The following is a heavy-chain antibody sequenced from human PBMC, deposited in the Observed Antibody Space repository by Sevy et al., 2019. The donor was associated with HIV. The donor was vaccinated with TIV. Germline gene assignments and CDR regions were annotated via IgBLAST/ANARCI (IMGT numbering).Heavy chain of an antibody. J-gene: IGHJ4*02. V-gene: IGHV3-7*01. D-gene: IGHD6-13*01. CDR3: VRAIAADGSF. Sequence: GGSLRLSCVASGFTLNGYWMSWVRQAPGKGLEWVANINQDGNVKYYIDSVKGRFTISRDTARNSLYLQMNSLRVEDTALYYCVRAIAADGSFWGQGTLVTVSS. CDR1: GFTLNGYW. CDR2: INQDGNVK.